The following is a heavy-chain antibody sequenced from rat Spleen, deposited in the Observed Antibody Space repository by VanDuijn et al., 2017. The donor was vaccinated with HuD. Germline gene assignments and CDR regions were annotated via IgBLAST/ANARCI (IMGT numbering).Heavy chain of an antibody. CDR1: GFTFRDYF. CDR2: ISYEGSTT. J-gene: IGHJ3*01. Sequence: EVQLVESGGGLVQPGRSLKLSCAAAGFTFRDYFMAWVRQAPKKGLEWVASISYEGSTTYHGDSVKGRFTISRDNAKSALYLQMNSLRSEDTATYYCARLGGYPWFAYWGQGTLVTVSS. CDR3: ARLGGYPWFAY. V-gene: IGHV5-22*01. D-gene: IGHD1-11*01.